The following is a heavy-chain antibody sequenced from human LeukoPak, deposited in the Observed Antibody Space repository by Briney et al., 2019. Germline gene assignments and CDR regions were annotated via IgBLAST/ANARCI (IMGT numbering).Heavy chain of an antibody. Sequence: SDTLSLTCSVSGASISSSYWAWIRQPPGRGLEWIGYLYYTGSTNYNPSLKSRVTFSLRTSKNQFSLKLNSVTAADTAVYYCARGTFDGSGYSPADYWGQGTLVTVSS. CDR1: GASISSSY. CDR3: ARGTFDGSGYSPADY. V-gene: IGHV4-59*12. J-gene: IGHJ4*02. CDR2: LYYTGST. D-gene: IGHD3-22*01.